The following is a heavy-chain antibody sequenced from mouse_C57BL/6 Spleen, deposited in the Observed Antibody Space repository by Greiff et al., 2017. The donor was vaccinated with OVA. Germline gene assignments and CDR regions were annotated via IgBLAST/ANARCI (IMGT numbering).Heavy chain of an antibody. CDR3: QGTVANYFDY. CDR1: GFNIKDYY. CDR2: IDPEDGET. Sequence: EVKVVESGAELVKPGASVKLSCTASGFNIKDYYMHWVKQRTEQGLEWIGRIDPEDGETKYAPKFQGKATITADTSSNTAYLQLSSLTSEDTAVYYCQGTVANYFDYWGQGTTLTVSS. J-gene: IGHJ2*01. D-gene: IGHD1-1*01. V-gene: IGHV14-2*01.